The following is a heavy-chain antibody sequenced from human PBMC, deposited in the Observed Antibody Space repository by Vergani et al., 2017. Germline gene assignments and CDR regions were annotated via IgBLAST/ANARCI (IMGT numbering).Heavy chain of an antibody. V-gene: IGHV4-39*01. D-gene: IGHD2-15*01. CDR2: LYYSVLT. CDR3: ARCFRDEGXVYCCAVDNWFDP. Sequence: QVKLQESGPGLVKPSETLALTCTVSAESISSGCYYWGWIRQPPGKRLEGSGRLYYSVLTYYNPSLKSRVAISVDTSKNQFSLKVTSVTAAHTAVYYCARCFRDEGXVYCCAVDNWFDPWGQGTLVTVSS. J-gene: IGHJ5*02. CDR1: AESISSGCYY.